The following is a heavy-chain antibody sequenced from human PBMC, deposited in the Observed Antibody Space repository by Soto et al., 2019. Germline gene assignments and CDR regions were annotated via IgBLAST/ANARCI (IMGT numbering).Heavy chain of an antibody. V-gene: IGHV1-24*01. CDR3: LTKNYYDSSGYYIRPGGAGAFDI. J-gene: IGHJ3*02. Sequence: ASVKVSCKVSGYTLTELSMHWVRQAPGKGLEWMGGFDPEDGETIYAQKFQGRVTMTEDTSTDTAYMELSSLRFEDTAVYYCLTKNYYDSSGYYIRPGGAGAFDIWGQGTMVTVSS. CDR1: GYTLTELS. CDR2: FDPEDGET. D-gene: IGHD3-22*01.